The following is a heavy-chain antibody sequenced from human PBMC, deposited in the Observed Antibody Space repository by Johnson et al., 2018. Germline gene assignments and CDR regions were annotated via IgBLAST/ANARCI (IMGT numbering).Heavy chain of an antibody. V-gene: IGHV3-9*01. D-gene: IGHD2-15*01. CDR3: AKDIGSSRGWSDAFDI. Sequence: EVQLVESGGGLVQPGRSLRLSCAASGFTFDDYAMHWVRQAPGKGLEWVSGISWNSGSIGYADSVKGRFTISRDNAKNSLYLQMNSLRAEDTALYYCAKDIGSSRGWSDAFDIWGQGTMVTVSS. CDR1: GFTFDDYA. CDR2: ISWNSGSI. J-gene: IGHJ3*02.